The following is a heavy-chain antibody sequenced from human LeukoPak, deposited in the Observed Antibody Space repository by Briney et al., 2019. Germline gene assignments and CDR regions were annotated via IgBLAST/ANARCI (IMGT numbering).Heavy chain of an antibody. CDR2: ITSGGDST. CDR3: AKEFALSSGSVPYIWFDP. CDR1: GFTFRSYA. Sequence: PAGSLRLSCAASGFTFRSYAMNWVRQAPGKGLEWVSTITSGGDSTHYADSMKGRFTISRDNSENTLYLQMNSLRAEDTAVYYCAKEFALSSGSVPYIWFDPWGQGTLVTVSS. D-gene: IGHD3-22*01. V-gene: IGHV3-23*01. J-gene: IGHJ5*02.